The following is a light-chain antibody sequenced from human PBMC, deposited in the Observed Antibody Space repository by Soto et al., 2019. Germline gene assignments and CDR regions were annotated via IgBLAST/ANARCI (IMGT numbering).Light chain of an antibody. CDR3: QVWDSSSDHPAVV. Sequence: SYELTQPPSVSVAPGKTARITCGGNNIGSKSVHWYQQKPGQAPVLVIYYDNDRPSGIPERFSGSNSGNTATLTISRVEAGDEADYYCQVWDSSSDHPAVVFGGGTKVTVL. CDR2: YDN. V-gene: IGLV3-21*04. CDR1: NIGSKS. J-gene: IGLJ2*01.